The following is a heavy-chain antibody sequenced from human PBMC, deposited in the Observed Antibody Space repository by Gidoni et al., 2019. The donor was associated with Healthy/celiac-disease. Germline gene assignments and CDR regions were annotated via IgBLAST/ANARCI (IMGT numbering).Heavy chain of an antibody. Sequence: VRQIPGKGLEWIGEIYPGGSTNYNPSLKSRVTISVDTSNNHFSLHLTSVTAADTAVYYCTTKDSSTSATPFDPWGQGTLVTVSS. CDR3: TTKDSSTSATPFDP. CDR2: IYPGGST. V-gene: IGHV4-4*02. D-gene: IGHD2-2*01. J-gene: IGHJ5*02.